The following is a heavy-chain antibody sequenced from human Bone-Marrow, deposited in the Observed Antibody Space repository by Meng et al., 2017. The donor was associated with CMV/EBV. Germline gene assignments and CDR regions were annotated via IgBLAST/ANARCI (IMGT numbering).Heavy chain of an antibody. CDR1: GFTFSSYA. CDR3: AGDYSGSYRAGVS. CDR2: ISYDGSNK. Sequence: GESLKISCAASGFTFSSYAMHWVRQAPGKGLEWVAVISYDGSNKYYADSVKGRFTISRDNSKKTLYLQMNSLRAEDPAVYYCAGDYSGSYRAGVSWGQGTLVTVSS. D-gene: IGHD1-26*01. V-gene: IGHV3-30-3*01. J-gene: IGHJ5*02.